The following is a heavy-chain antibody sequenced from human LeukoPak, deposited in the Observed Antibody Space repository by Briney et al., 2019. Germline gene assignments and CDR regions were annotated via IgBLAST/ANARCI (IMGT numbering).Heavy chain of an antibody. CDR1: GGSISSGDYY. CDR2: IYYSGST. V-gene: IGHV4-30-4*08. J-gene: IGHJ5*02. Sequence: SETLSLTCTVSGGSISSGDYYWSWIRQPPGKGLEWIGYIYYSGSTYYNPSLKSRVTISVDTSKNQFSLKLSSVTAADTAVYYCAKNGQSGFSFDPWGQGTLGTVSS. CDR3: AKNGQSGFSFDP. D-gene: IGHD2-8*01.